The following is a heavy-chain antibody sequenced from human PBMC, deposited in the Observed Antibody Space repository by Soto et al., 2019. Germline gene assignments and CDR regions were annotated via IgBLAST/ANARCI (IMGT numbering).Heavy chain of an antibody. J-gene: IGHJ4*02. Sequence: SQTLSLTCAVYGGSFSGYYWSWIRQPPGKGLEWDGEINHSGSTNYNPSLKSRVTISVDTSKNQFSLKLSSGTAADTAVYYRARGRPPLEVTFGGVIVTSTANVWYEYWGQGTL. V-gene: IGHV4-34*01. CDR1: GGSFSGYY. D-gene: IGHD3-16*02. CDR2: INHSGST. CDR3: ARGRPPLEVTFGGVIVTSTANVWYEY.